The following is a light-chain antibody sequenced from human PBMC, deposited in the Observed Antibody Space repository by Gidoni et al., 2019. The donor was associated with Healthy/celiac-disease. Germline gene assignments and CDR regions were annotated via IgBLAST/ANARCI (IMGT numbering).Light chain of an antibody. CDR2: GAS. V-gene: IGKV3-15*01. CDR1: QSVSSN. Sequence: EIVMTQSPATLSVSPGERATLSCRASQSVSSNLAWYQQNPGQAPRLLIYGASTRATGIPARFSGSGSGTEFTLTISSLQSEDFAVYYCQQYNNWPRTFXPXTKVDIK. J-gene: IGKJ3*01. CDR3: QQYNNWPRT.